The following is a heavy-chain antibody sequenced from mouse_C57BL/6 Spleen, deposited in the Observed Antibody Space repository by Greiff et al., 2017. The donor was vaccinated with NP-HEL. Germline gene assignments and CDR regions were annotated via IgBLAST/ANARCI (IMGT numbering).Heavy chain of an antibody. V-gene: IGHV10-1*01. CDR3: VRRFFDY. J-gene: IGHJ2*01. Sequence: EVHLVESGGGLVQPKGSLKLSCAASGFSFNTYAMNWVRQAPGQGLEWVARIRSKSNNYATYYADSVKDRFTISRDDSESMLYLQMNNVKTEDTAMYYCVRRFFDYWGQGTTLTVSS. CDR1: GFSFNTYA. CDR2: IRSKSNNYAT.